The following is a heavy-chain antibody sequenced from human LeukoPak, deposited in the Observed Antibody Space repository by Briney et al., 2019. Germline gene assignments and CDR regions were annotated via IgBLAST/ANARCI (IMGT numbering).Heavy chain of an antibody. CDR3: ARAKRNGFDI. CDR2: ISSSRSTI. J-gene: IGHJ3*02. V-gene: IGHV3-48*01. Sequence: GGSLRLSCAASGFTFSSYSMNWVRQAPGKGLEWVSYISSSRSTIYYADSVKGRFTISRDNAMNSVYLQMNSLRAEDTAVYYCARAKRNGFDIWGQGTMVTVSS. CDR1: GFTFSSYS.